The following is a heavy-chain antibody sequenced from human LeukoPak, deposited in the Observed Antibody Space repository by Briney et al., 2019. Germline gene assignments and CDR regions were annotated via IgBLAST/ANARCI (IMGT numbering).Heavy chain of an antibody. Sequence: GRSLRLSCAASGFTFSSYAMHWVRQAPGKGLEWVAVISCDGSNKYYADSVKGRFTISRDNSKNTLYLQMNSLRAEDTAVYYCAKRGYCSGVTCSGGFDPWGQGTLVTVSS. CDR2: ISCDGSNK. CDR1: GFTFSSYA. J-gene: IGHJ5*02. CDR3: AKRGYCSGVTCSGGFDP. V-gene: IGHV3-30-3*02. D-gene: IGHD2-15*01.